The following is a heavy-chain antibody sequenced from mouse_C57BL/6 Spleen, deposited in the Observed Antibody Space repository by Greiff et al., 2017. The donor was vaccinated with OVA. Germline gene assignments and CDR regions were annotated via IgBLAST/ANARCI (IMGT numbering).Heavy chain of an antibody. Sequence: EVKLQESGPGLVKPSQSLSLTCSVTGYSITSGYYWNWIRQFPGNKLEWMGYISYDGSNNYNPSLKNRISITRDTSKNQFFLKLNSVTTEDTATYYCARRGSTVRYAMDYWGQGTSVTVSS. V-gene: IGHV3-6*01. CDR2: ISYDGSN. CDR1: GYSITSGYY. CDR3: ARRGSTVRYAMDY. J-gene: IGHJ4*01. D-gene: IGHD1-1*01.